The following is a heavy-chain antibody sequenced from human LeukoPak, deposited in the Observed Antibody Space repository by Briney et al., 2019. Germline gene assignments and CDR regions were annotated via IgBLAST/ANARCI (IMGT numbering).Heavy chain of an antibody. V-gene: IGHV1-24*01. CDR1: GHTLRDLS. CDR3: STERAGNY. Sequence: ASVRLSCKAFGHTLRDLSIHWVRQAPGKGLEWMGEYNPEDDERIYSERFLGRVTLTEDTSTDTAYMELTSQRSDDTAVYYGSTERAGNYWGQGTLVTVSS. J-gene: IGHJ4*02. CDR2: YNPEDDER. D-gene: IGHD3-10*01.